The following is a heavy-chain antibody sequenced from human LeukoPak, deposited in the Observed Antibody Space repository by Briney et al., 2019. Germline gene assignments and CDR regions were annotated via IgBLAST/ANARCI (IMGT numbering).Heavy chain of an antibody. V-gene: IGHV4-30-4*01. J-gene: IGHJ4*02. CDR1: GGSISSGDYY. D-gene: IGHD5-12*01. CDR3: ARTYNGFDPFDY. CDR2: IYYSGST. Sequence: SETLSLTCTVSGGSISSGDYYWSWIRQPPGKGLEWIGYIYYSGSTYYNPSLKSRVTISVDTSKNQFSLKLSSVTAADTAVYHCARTYNGFDPFDYWGQGTLVTVSS.